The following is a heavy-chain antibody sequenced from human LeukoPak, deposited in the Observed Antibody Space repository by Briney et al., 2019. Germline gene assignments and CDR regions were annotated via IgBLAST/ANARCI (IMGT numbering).Heavy chain of an antibody. Sequence: SETLSLTCTVSGASISSGSYYCSWVRQPAGKGLEWIGRIYTSGSTNYNPSLKSRVAISIDTSKNQFSLKLSSVTAADTAVYYCAREPADPGHLVVLAVVGCMDVWGNGTTVTVSS. CDR2: IYTSGST. D-gene: IGHD2-21*01. V-gene: IGHV4-61*02. J-gene: IGHJ6*03. CDR1: GASISSGSYY. CDR3: AREPADPGHLVVLAVVGCMDV.